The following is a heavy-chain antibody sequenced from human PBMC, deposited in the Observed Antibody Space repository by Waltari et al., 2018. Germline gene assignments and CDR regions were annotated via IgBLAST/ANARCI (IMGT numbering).Heavy chain of an antibody. CDR1: GDSISSYY. CDR2: IHTRGTI. D-gene: IGHD3-3*01. V-gene: IGHV4-4*07. Sequence: QVQLQESGPGLVKPSETLSLPCSVSGDSISSYYLNWIRQSAGKGLEWIGRIHTRGTINSNPSIQTPVTMSPDTSKSQFSMKLTSPTAADTAVYYWARLDCWSGGDYWGQGTLVIVSS. CDR3: ARLDCWSGGDY. J-gene: IGHJ4*02.